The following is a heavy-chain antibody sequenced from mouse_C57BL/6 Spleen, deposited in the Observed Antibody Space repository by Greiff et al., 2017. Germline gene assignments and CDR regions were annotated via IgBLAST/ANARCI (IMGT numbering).Heavy chain of an antibody. J-gene: IGHJ1*03. CDR2: ISDGGSYT. V-gene: IGHV5-4*01. Sequence: EVQLVESGGGLVKPGGSLKLSCAASGFTFSSYAMSWVRQTPEKRLEWVATISDGGSYTYYPDNVKGRFTISRDNAKNNLYLQMSHLKSEDTAMYYCATHYYGSSLWYFDVWGTGTTVTVSS. CDR3: ATHYYGSSLWYFDV. D-gene: IGHD1-1*01. CDR1: GFTFSSYA.